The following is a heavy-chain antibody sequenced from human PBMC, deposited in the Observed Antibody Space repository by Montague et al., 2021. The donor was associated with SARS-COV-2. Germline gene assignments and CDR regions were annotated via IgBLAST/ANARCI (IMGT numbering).Heavy chain of an antibody. D-gene: IGHD3-10*01. Sequence: SETLSLTCSVSSGSIISNGYYWVWNRQPPGKELEWIGNNYYSRTTNYNPSLQIRGTISVDTSKNHLSLRLMSVTAADTSAYLCARGMSRGVTKPFDYWGQGTQVTVSS. V-gene: IGHV4-39*02. CDR1: SGSIISNGYY. CDR2: NYYSRTT. CDR3: ARGMSRGVTKPFDY. J-gene: IGHJ4*02.